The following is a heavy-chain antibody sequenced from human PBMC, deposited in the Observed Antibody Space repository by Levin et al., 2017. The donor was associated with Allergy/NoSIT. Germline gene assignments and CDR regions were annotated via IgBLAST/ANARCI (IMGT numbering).Heavy chain of an antibody. J-gene: IGHJ3*02. CDR2: ISSDGRKK. D-gene: IGHD6-19*01. CDR3: AKDVYGSGWYPLGNDAFEM. CDR1: GFTFSSCG. Sequence: GESLKISCAASGFTFSSCGMHWVRQAPGKGLEWVAVISSDGRKKFYADSVKGRFTISRDNSKNTLDLQMNSLRAEDTAVYYCAKDVYGSGWYPLGNDAFEMWGQGTKVSVSS. V-gene: IGHV3-30*18.